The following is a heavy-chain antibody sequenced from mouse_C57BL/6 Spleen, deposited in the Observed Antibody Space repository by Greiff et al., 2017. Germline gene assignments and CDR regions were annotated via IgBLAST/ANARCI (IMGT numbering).Heavy chain of an antibody. CDR2: IYPGSGNT. CDR3: AIGGGSYYFGSSLYYFNY. CDR1: GYTFTDYY. D-gene: IGHD1-1*01. V-gene: IGHV1-84*01. J-gene: IGHJ2*01. Sequence: QVQLQQSGPELVKPGASVKISCKASGYTFTDYYINWVKQRPGQGLEWIGWIYPGSGNTKYNEKFKGKATLTVDTSSSTAYMQLRSLTSEDSAVYFCAIGGGSYYFGSSLYYFNYWGQGTTLTVSS.